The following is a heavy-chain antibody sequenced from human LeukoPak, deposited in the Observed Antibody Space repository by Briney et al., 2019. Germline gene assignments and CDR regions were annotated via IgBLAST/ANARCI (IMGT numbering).Heavy chain of an antibody. J-gene: IGHJ4*02. CDR3: AKFIRWELRRGLGY. CDR1: GFTFSSYG. CDR2: IRYDGSNK. V-gene: IGHV3-30*02. D-gene: IGHD1-26*01. Sequence: QTGGSLRLSCAASGFTFSSYGMHWVRQAPGKGLEWVAFIRYDGSNKYYADSVKGRFTISRDNSKNTLYLQMNSLRAEDTAVYYCAKFIRWELRRGLGYWGQGTLVTVSS.